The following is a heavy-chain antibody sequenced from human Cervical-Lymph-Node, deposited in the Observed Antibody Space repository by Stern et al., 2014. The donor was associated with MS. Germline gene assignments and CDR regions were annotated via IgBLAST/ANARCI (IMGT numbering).Heavy chain of an antibody. V-gene: IGHV4-34*01. J-gene: IGHJ6*02. CDR3: ARGPKGLRYLYYSLDL. CDR1: GGSFTGYS. D-gene: IGHD3-3*01. Sequence: QVQLQQWGAGLLKPSETLSLTCGVYGGSFTGYSWTWIRQSPGRGLEWIGEINHRGSTDYNPSLESRVTISIDTSQNHFSLTLTSVTAADTAVYYCARGPKGLRYLYYSLDLWGQGTTVTVSS. CDR2: INHRGST.